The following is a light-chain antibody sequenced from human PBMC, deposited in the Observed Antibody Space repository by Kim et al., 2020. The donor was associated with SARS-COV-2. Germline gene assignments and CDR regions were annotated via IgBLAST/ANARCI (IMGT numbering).Light chain of an antibody. V-gene: IGLV1-47*01. Sequence: ELTQPPSASETPGQRVTISCSGSSSNIGNNYVYWYQQLPGSAPTLVIYRNNQRPSGVPDRFSGSKSGTSASLAINALRSEDEATYYCATWDDSLLVVALGGGTQLTVL. J-gene: IGLJ2*01. CDR2: RNN. CDR3: ATWDDSLLVVA. CDR1: SSNIGNNY.